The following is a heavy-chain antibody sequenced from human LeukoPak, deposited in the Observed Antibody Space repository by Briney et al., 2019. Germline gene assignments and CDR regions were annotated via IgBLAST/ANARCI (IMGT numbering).Heavy chain of an antibody. J-gene: IGHJ4*02. V-gene: IGHV4-34*01. D-gene: IGHD4-17*01. Sequence: SETLSLTCAVYGGSFSGYYWSWIRQSPGKGLEWIGNIYYSGSTYYNPSLKNRVTISIDTSKNQFSLKLSSVTAADTAVYYCARKSLFHGDYDYFDSWGQGTLVTVSS. CDR3: ARKSLFHGDYDYFDS. CDR1: GGSFSGYY. CDR2: IYYSGST.